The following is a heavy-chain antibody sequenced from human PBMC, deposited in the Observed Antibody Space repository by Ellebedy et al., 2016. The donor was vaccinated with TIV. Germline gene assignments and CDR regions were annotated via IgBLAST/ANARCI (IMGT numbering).Heavy chain of an antibody. Sequence: SVKVSXKASGGTFSSNTISWVRQAPGQGLEWMGRIIPLLTIPDYAQKFQGRVTITADKSTSTAYMELNNLRSEDTAVYYCARMGRWETFDIWGQGTMVTVSS. J-gene: IGHJ3*02. CDR3: ARMGRWETFDI. D-gene: IGHD1-26*01. V-gene: IGHV1-69*02. CDR2: IIPLLTIP. CDR1: GGTFSSNT.